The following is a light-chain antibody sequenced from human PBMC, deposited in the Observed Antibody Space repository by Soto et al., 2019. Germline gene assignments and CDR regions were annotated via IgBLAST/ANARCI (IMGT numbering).Light chain of an antibody. CDR1: SSSIGSNT. Sequence: QSVLTQAPSASGTPGQRVTISCSGSSSSIGSNTVSWYQQVPGTAPKLLIYSNDQRPSAVPDRFSGSKSGTSASLAIGGLQSEDEADYYCAAWDGSLNGGVFGGGTKVTVL. CDR3: AAWDGSLNGGV. CDR2: SND. J-gene: IGLJ3*02. V-gene: IGLV1-44*01.